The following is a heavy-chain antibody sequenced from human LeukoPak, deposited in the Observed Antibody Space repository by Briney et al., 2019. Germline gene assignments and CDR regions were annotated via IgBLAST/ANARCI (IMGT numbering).Heavy chain of an antibody. D-gene: IGHD3-16*01. V-gene: IGHV3-11*01. CDR2: ISQHGVGI. Sequence: GGSLRLSCAASGFTFTAYYMTWMRRAPGKGLEWVPYISQHGVGIYNTDSVKGRFTISRDDAKNSLYLQMNSLRAEDTAVYYCARWAGGADYWGQGVLVTVSS. J-gene: IGHJ4*02. CDR3: ARWAGGADY. CDR1: GFTFTAYY.